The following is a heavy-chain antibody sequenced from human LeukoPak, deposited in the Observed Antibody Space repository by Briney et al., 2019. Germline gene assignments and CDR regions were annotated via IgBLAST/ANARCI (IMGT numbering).Heavy chain of an antibody. Sequence: GGSLRLSCAASGFTFSSYSMNWVRQAPGKGLEWDSSISSSSSYIYYADSVKGRFTISRDNAKNSLYLQMNSLRAEDTAVYYCARDWVVDTAMVTLYYGMDVWGQGTTVTVSS. V-gene: IGHV3-21*01. J-gene: IGHJ6*02. D-gene: IGHD5-18*01. CDR1: GFTFSSYS. CDR2: ISSSSSYI. CDR3: ARDWVVDTAMVTLYYGMDV.